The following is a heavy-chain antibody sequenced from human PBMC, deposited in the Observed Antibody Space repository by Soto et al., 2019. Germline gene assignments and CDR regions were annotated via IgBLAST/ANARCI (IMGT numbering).Heavy chain of an antibody. D-gene: IGHD6-13*01. CDR2: INPISGDT. J-gene: IGHJ3*02. Sequence: QVQLVQSGAEVKKPGASVKVSCEASGYTLSDYYLQWIRQAPGQGLEWMGWINPISGDTNYSQKFQGWVTLTRDTSLNTAYMELRNLKSDDTAVYFCAREGGGIAAAGAGDDSFDIWGQGTMVTVSS. CDR1: GYTLSDYY. CDR3: AREGGGIAAAGAGDDSFDI. V-gene: IGHV1-2*04.